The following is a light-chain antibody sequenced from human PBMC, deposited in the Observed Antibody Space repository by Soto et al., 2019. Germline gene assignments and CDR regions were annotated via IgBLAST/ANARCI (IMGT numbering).Light chain of an antibody. V-gene: IGLV2-14*03. CDR3: SSYTASSTLL. CDR1: SSDVGSYNF. J-gene: IGLJ2*01. Sequence: QSFLTQPASVSGSPGQSITISCTGTSSDVGSYNFVSWYQQHPGKAPKLMIYDVGNRPSGVSNRFSGSKSGNTASLTISGLQAEDEADYYCSSYTASSTLLFGGGTKLTVL. CDR2: DVG.